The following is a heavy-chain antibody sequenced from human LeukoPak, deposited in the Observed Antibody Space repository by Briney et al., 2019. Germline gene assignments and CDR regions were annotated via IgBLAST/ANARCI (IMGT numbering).Heavy chain of an antibody. CDR1: GFTFSSYA. Sequence: GGSLRLSCAASGFTFSSYAMTWVRQAPGKGLEWVSTISGSGGITHYTDPVKGRFTISRDNSKSTLYLQRSSLRAEDTALYYCAKDRREVAASGHSWGQGTLVSVSS. V-gene: IGHV3-23*01. D-gene: IGHD6-13*01. CDR2: ISGSGGIT. J-gene: IGHJ4*02. CDR3: AKDRREVAASGHS.